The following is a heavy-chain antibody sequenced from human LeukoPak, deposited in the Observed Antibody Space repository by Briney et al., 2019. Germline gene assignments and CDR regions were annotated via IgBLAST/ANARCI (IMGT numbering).Heavy chain of an antibody. CDR2: ISSSSSYI. J-gene: IGHJ4*02. Sequence: GGSLRLSCAASGFTFSSYSMNWVRQAPGKGLEWVSSISSSSSYIYYADSVKGRFTISRDNAKNSLYLQMNSLRAGDTAVYYCARGYSSSWSIFDYWGQGTLVTVSS. CDR3: ARGYSSSWSIFDY. CDR1: GFTFSSYS. D-gene: IGHD6-13*01. V-gene: IGHV3-21*01.